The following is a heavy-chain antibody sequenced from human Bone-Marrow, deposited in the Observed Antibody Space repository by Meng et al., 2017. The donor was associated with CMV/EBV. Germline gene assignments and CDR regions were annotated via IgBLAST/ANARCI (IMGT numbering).Heavy chain of an antibody. CDR1: GFTFDDYA. CDR3: AKGAIGGSYRTLFDY. Sequence: GGSLRLSCAASGFTFDDYAMHWVRQAPGKGLEWVSGISWNSGSIGYADSVKGRFTISRDNAKNSLYLQMNSLRAEEMALYYCAKGAIGGSYRTLFDYWGQGTLVTVSS. V-gene: IGHV3-9*03. CDR2: ISWNSGSI. D-gene: IGHD1-26*01. J-gene: IGHJ4*02.